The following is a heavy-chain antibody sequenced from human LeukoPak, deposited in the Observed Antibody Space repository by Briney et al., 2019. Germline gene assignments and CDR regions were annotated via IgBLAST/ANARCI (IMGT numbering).Heavy chain of an antibody. CDR1: GGSISSYY. D-gene: IGHD5-12*01. CDR3: ARVGGGYGNIDY. CDR2: IYYSGST. J-gene: IGHJ4*02. Sequence: SETLSLTCTVSGGSISSYYWSWIRQPPGKGLEWIGYIYYSGSTNYNPSLKSRVTISVDTSKNQFSLKLSSVTAADTAVYYCARVGGGYGNIDYWGQGTLVTVSS. V-gene: IGHV4-59*01.